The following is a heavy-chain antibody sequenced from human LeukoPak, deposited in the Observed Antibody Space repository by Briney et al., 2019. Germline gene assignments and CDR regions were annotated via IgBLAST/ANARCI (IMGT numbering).Heavy chain of an antibody. J-gene: IGHJ4*02. CDR1: GFTFSAYT. Sequence: GGSLTLSCAASGFTFSAYTMNWVRHAPGRGLEWVSSIKGSDNYIYYAASVAGRFTISTDAAKNSLYLQMDSLRAEDTATYYCARSRSMSKNDKNLRYWGQGTLVTVSS. D-gene: IGHD1-26*01. CDR3: ARSRSMSKNDKNLRY. CDR2: IKGSDNYI. V-gene: IGHV3-21*01.